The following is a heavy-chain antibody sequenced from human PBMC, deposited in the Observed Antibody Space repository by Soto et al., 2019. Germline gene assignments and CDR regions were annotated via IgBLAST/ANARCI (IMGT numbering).Heavy chain of an antibody. CDR3: ARDQQLVGCYFDY. Sequence: QVQLQQWGAGLLKPSETLSLTCAVYGGSFSGYYWSWIRQPPGKGLEWIGEINHSGSTNYNPSLKSRVNISVDTSKNQFSVKLSSVTAADTAVYYCARDQQLVGCYFDYWGQGTLVTVSS. CDR2: INHSGST. J-gene: IGHJ4*02. CDR1: GGSFSGYY. D-gene: IGHD6-6*01. V-gene: IGHV4-34*01.